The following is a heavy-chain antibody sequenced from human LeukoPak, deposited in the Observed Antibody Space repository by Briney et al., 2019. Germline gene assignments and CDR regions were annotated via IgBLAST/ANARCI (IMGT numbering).Heavy chain of an antibody. V-gene: IGHV4-34*01. CDR2: INHSGST. J-gene: IGHJ4*02. D-gene: IGHD3-3*01. CDR1: GGSFSGYY. CDR3: ARVFTIFGVVNLFDY. Sequence: SETLSLTCAVYGGSFSGYYWSWIRQPPGKGLEWIGEINHSGSTNYNPSLKSRVTISVDTSKNQFSLKLSSVTAAGTAVYYCARVFTIFGVVNLFDYWGQGTLVTVSS.